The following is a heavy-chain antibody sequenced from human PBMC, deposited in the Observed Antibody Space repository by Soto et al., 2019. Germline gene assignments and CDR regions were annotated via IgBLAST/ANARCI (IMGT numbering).Heavy chain of an antibody. CDR1: SGSISSSKW. J-gene: IGHJ5*02. CDR2: VFPTGNT. CDR3: ARRPTAELPSNWFDP. D-gene: IGHD2-15*01. V-gene: IGHV4-4*02. Sequence: ETLSLTCAVSSGSISSSKWWRWVRQPPGKGLEWIGEVFPTGNTNYNPSLMSRVTISVDKSKNHFSLNLSSVTAADTAIYYCARRPTAELPSNWFDPWGQGILVTVSS.